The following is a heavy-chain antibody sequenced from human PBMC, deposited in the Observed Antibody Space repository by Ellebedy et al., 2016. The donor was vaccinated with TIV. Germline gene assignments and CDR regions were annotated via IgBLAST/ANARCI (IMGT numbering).Heavy chain of an antibody. D-gene: IGHD2-15*01. CDR1: GFTFSAFA. V-gene: IGHV3-30*18. CDR2: ISHDGNYK. Sequence: GESLKISXAASGFTFSAFAIHWVRQAPGKGLEWVAMISHDGNYKRYSDSVTGRFTVSRDNSRNTVYLQMDSLTPEDTALYYCAKVPQGYCYGGSCYAFGDYWGQGTLVTVSS. CDR3: AKVPQGYCYGGSCYAFGDY. J-gene: IGHJ4*02.